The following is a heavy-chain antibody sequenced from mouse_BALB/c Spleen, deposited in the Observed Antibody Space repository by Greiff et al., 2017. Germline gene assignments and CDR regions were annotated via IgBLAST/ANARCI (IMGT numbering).Heavy chain of an antibody. V-gene: IGHV1S22*01. J-gene: IGHJ2*01. CDR1: GYTFTSYW. D-gene: IGHD2-2*01. Sequence: LQQPGSELVRPGASVKLSCKASGYTFTSYWMHWVKQRPGQGLEWIGNIYPGSGITNYDEKFKSKATLTVDTSSSTAYMQLSSLTSEDSAVYYCTRGGYDGRFDYWGQGTTLTVSS. CDR3: TRGGYDGRFDY. CDR2: IYPGSGIT.